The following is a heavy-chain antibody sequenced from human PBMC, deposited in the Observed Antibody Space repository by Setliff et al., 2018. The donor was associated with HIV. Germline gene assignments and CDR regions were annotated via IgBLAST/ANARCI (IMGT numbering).Heavy chain of an antibody. J-gene: IGHJ6*03. Sequence: ASVKVSCKASGYIFTSYDINWVRQATGQGLEWMGWMNPNSGNTGYAQKLQGRVTITRNTSINTAYMELSSLRSEDTAVYYCARGYLISGTQKSYYMDVWVKGTTVTVSS. CDR3: ARGYLISGTQKSYYMDV. CDR2: MNPNSGNT. V-gene: IGHV1-8*03. D-gene: IGHD1-26*01. CDR1: GYIFTSYD.